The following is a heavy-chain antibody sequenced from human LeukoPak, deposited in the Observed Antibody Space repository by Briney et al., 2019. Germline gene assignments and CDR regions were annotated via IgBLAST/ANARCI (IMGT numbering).Heavy chain of an antibody. CDR1: GYTFTSYS. CDR2: INANTGNP. V-gene: IGHV7-4-1*02. Sequence: GASVKVSCKASGYTFTSYSMNWVRQAPGQGLEYMGWINANTGNPTYARGFTGRFVFSLDTSVSTAYLQISSLKAEDTAVYYCARDFPARDWFFDLWGRGTLVTVSS. CDR3: ARDFPARDWFFDL. J-gene: IGHJ2*01.